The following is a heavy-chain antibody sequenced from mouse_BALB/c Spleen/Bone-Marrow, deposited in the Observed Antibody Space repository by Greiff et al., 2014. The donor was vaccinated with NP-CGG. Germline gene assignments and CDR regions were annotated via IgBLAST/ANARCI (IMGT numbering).Heavy chain of an antibody. CDR2: IDPANGNT. J-gene: IGHJ3*01. CDR3: ARLYLFDY. D-gene: IGHD3-3*01. CDR1: GFNIKDSY. V-gene: IGHV14-3*02. Sequence: EVQLQQSGAELVKPGASVKLSCTASGFNIKDSYMHWVKQRPEQGLEWMGRIDPANGNTKYDPKFQGKATITTDTSSNTAYLQTSSLTFEYGAVYYRARLYLFDYWGQGTLVTVSA.